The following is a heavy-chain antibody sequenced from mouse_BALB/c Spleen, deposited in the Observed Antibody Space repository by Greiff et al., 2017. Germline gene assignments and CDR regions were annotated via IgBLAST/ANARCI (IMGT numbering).Heavy chain of an antibody. Sequence: EVHLVESGGDLVKPGGSLKLSCAASGFTFSSYGMSWVRQTPDKRLEWVATISSGGSYTYYPDSVKGRFTISRDNAKNTLYLQMSSLKSEDTAMYYCARLSLRRGYAMDYWGQGTSVTVSS. CDR2: ISSGGSYT. D-gene: IGHD1-2*01. CDR3: ARLSLRRGYAMDY. CDR1: GFTFSSYG. V-gene: IGHV5-6*01. J-gene: IGHJ4*01.